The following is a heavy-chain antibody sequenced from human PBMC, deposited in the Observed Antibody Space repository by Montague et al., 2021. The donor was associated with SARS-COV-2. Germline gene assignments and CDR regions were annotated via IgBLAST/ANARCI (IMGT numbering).Heavy chain of an antibody. CDR1: GGSISSSSYY. V-gene: IGHV4-39*01. D-gene: IGHD1-26*01. J-gene: IGHJ3*01. CDR2: IYYSGST. Sequence: SETLSLTCTVSGGSISSSSYYWGWIRQPPGKGLEWIGSIYYSGSTYYNPSLKSRVTISVDTSKNQFSLKLSSVAAADTAVYYCARHYFPSGTYHSVRAFDLWGQGTVVTVSS. CDR3: ARHYFPSGTYHSVRAFDL.